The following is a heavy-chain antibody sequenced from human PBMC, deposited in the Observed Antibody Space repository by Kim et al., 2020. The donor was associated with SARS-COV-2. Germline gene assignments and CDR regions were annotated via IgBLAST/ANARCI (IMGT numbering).Heavy chain of an antibody. V-gene: IGHV4-39*01. Sequence: SETLSLTCTVSGGSISSSSYYWGWIRQPPGKGLEWIGSIYYSGSTYYNPSLKSRVTISVDTSKNQFSLKLSSVTAADTAVYYFARGLYSGYDLPFDYWGQGTLVTVSS. CDR3: ARGLYSGYDLPFDY. D-gene: IGHD5-12*01. CDR1: GGSISSSSYY. J-gene: IGHJ4*02. CDR2: IYYSGST.